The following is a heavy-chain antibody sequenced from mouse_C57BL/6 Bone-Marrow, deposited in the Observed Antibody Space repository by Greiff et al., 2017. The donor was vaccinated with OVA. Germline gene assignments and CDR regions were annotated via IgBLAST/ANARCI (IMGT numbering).Heavy chain of an antibody. CDR2: INPNNGGT. D-gene: IGHD2-3*01. V-gene: IGHV1-26*01. CDR1: GYTFTDYY. J-gene: IGHJ3*01. CDR3: ARWDGYHWFAY. Sequence: EVQLQQSVPELVKPGASVKISCKASGYTFTDYYMNWVKQSHGKRLEWIGDINPNNGGTSYNQKFKGKATLTVDKSSRTAYMELRSLTSEDAAVYDGARWDGYHWFAYWGQGTLVTVSA.